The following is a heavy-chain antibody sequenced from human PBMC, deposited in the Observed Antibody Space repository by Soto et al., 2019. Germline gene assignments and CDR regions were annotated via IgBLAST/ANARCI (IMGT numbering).Heavy chain of an antibody. D-gene: IGHD2-15*01. Sequence: SVKVSCKASGGAFSSYAISWVRQAPGQGLEWMGGIIPIFGTANYAQKFQGRVTITADESTSTAYMELSSLRSEDTAVYYCARDRGIGGGGDAFDIWGQGTMVTVSS. J-gene: IGHJ3*02. CDR2: IIPIFGTA. V-gene: IGHV1-69*13. CDR1: GGAFSSYA. CDR3: ARDRGIGGGGDAFDI.